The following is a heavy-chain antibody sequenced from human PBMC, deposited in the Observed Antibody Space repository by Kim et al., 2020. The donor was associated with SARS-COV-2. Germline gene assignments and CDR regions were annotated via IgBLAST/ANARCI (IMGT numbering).Heavy chain of an antibody. CDR2: IRSKAYGGTT. V-gene: IGHV3-49*03. Sequence: GGSLRLSCTASGFTFGDYAMSWFRQAPGKGLEWVGFIRSKAYGGTTEYAASVKGRFTISRDDSKSIAYLQMNSLKTEDTAVYYCTTMWFGVVPWVGESTYFPYGMDVWGQGTTVTVSS. CDR1: GFTFGDYA. CDR3: TTMWFGVVPWVGESTYFPYGMDV. D-gene: IGHD3-10*01. J-gene: IGHJ6*02.